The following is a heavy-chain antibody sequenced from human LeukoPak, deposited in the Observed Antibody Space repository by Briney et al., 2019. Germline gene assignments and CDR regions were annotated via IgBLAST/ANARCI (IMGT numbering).Heavy chain of an antibody. D-gene: IGHD6-13*01. V-gene: IGHV4-34*01. J-gene: IGHJ4*02. CDR1: GGSFSGYY. CDR2: INHSGST. CDR3: ASTAAAGSFDY. Sequence: SETLSLTCAVYGGSFSGYYWSWIRQPPGKGLEWIGEINHSGSTNYNPSLKSRVTISVDTSKNQFSLKLSSVTAADTAVYYCASTAAAGSFDYWGQGTLVTVSS.